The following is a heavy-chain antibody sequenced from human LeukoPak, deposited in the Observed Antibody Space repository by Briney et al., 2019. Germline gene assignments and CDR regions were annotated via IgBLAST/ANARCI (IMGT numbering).Heavy chain of an antibody. CDR2: IYYSGGT. CDR3: ASGNYYFDY. Sequence: SETLSLTCTVSGGSITSYSWSWIRQPPGKGLEWIGYIYYSGGTNYNPSLKSRVTISLDTSKNQFSLNLSSVTAADTAVYYCASGNYYFDYWGQGTLVTVSS. V-gene: IGHV4-59*08. D-gene: IGHD1-7*01. J-gene: IGHJ4*02. CDR1: GGSITSYS.